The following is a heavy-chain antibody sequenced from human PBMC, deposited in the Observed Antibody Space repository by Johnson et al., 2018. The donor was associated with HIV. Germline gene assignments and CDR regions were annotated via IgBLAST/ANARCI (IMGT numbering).Heavy chain of an antibody. CDR3: ARERGGELPDAFDI. J-gene: IGHJ3*02. Sequence: EVQSVESGVGVVRPGGSLRLSCAASGFTFDDYGMSWVRQGPGKGLEWVSGISWNSGSIGYADSVKGRFTISRDNSKNTLYLQMNSLRAEDTAVYYCARERGGELPDAFDIWGQGTMVTVSS. CDR1: GFTFDDYG. CDR2: ISWNSGSI. V-gene: IGHV3-20*04. D-gene: IGHD1-26*01.